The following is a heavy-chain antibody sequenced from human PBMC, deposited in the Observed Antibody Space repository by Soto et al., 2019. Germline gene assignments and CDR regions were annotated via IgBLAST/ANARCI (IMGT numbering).Heavy chain of an antibody. J-gene: IGHJ6*03. D-gene: IGHD5-12*01. CDR1: GFTFSDYY. CDR3: ARKFGKHVGYDPHYYYYYYMDV. CDR2: ISSSGSTI. Sequence: GGSLRLSCAASGFTFSDYYMSWIRQAPGKGLEWVSYISSSGSTIYYADSVKGRFTISRDNAKNSLYLQMNSLRAEDTAVYYCARKFGKHVGYDPHYYYYYYMDVWGKGTTVTVSS. V-gene: IGHV3-11*01.